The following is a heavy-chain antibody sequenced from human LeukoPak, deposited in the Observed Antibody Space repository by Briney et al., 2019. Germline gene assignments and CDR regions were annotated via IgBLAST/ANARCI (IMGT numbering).Heavy chain of an antibody. Sequence: ASVKVSCKASGYTFTGYYMHWVRQAPEQGLEWMGWINPNSGGTNYAQKFQGRVTMTRDTSISTAYMELSRLRSDDTAVYYCAREVLPGYSSGWFSNAFDIWGQGTMVTVSS. CDR3: AREVLPGYSSGWFSNAFDI. J-gene: IGHJ3*02. V-gene: IGHV1-2*02. D-gene: IGHD6-19*01. CDR2: INPNSGGT. CDR1: GYTFTGYY.